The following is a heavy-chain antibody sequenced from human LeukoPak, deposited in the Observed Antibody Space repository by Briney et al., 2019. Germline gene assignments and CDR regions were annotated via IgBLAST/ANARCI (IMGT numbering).Heavy chain of an antibody. CDR1: GFTFSSYV. J-gene: IGHJ4*02. D-gene: IGHD3-22*01. CDR2: ISGSGSSA. V-gene: IGHV3-23*01. Sequence: PGGSLRLSCAASGFTFSSYVMSWVRQAPGKGLEWVSGISGSGSSAYYADSVKGRFTISRDNSRNTLYLQMNSLRAEDTAVYFCAKDRAFYYDRSGFYYGLDYWGQGTPVTVSS. CDR3: AKDRAFYYDRSGFYYGLDY.